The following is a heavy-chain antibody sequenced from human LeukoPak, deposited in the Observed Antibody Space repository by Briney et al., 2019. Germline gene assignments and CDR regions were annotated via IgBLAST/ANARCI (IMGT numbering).Heavy chain of an antibody. Sequence: GGSLRLSCAASGFTFSDYYMSWIRQAPGKGLEWVSYISSSGSTLYYADSVKGRFTISRDNAKNSLYLQMNSLRAEDTAVYYCARVLTMSNYGMDVWGQGTTVTVSS. CDR3: ARVLTMSNYGMDV. J-gene: IGHJ6*02. CDR1: GFTFSDYY. V-gene: IGHV3-11*01. D-gene: IGHD3-22*01. CDR2: ISSSGSTL.